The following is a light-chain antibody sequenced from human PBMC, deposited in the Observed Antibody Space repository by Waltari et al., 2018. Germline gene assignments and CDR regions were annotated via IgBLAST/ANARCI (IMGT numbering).Light chain of an antibody. V-gene: IGLV3-21*04. J-gene: IGLJ2*01. CDR1: NNGRKR. CDR3: QVWDSSSDHVV. CDR2: DDS. Sequence: SYVLTQPPSASAAPGKTARITCGGKNNGRKRWNWYQQKPSQGPVLVIYDDSDRPSGIPERFSGSNSGNTATLTISRVEAGDEADYYCQVWDSSSDHVVFGGGTKLTVL.